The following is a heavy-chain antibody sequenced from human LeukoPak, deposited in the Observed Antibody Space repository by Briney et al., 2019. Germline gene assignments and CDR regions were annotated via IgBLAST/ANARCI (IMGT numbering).Heavy chain of an antibody. J-gene: IGHJ4*02. D-gene: IGHD5-18*01. CDR1: GGTFSSYA. V-gene: IGHV1-69*13. Sequence: ASVKVSCKASGGTFSSYAISWVRQATGQGLEWMGGIIPIFGTANYAQKFQGRVTITADESTSTAYMELSSLRSEDTAVYYCARGTRYSQRSEFDYWGQGTLVTVSS. CDR3: ARGTRYSQRSEFDY. CDR2: IIPIFGTA.